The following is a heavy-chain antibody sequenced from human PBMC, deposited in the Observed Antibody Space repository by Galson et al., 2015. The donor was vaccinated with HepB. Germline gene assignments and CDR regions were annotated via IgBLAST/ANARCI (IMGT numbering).Heavy chain of an antibody. CDR3: AKGPFGSRGVYYSDY. J-gene: IGHJ4*02. CDR2: ISGGGDNT. CDR1: GFTFTNYV. D-gene: IGHD3-22*01. Sequence: SLRLSCAASGFTFTNYVMPWVRQAPGKGLEWVSAISGGGDNTYYADSVKGRFSISRDNSKNTLYLQMNSLRAEDTAVYYCAKGPFGSRGVYYSDYWGQGTLVTVSS. V-gene: IGHV3-23*01.